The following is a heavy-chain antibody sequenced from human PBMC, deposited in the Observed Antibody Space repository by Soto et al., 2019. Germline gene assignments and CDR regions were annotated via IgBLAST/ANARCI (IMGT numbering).Heavy chain of an antibody. CDR2: IYYSGST. J-gene: IGHJ6*03. Sequence: PSETLSLTCTVSGGSISSSSYYWGWIRQPPGKGLEWIGSIYYSGSTYYNPSLKSRVTISVDTSKNRFSLKLSSVTAADTAVYYCARLSDGYCSSTSCYSYYYYYMDVWGKGTTVTVSS. V-gene: IGHV4-39*01. CDR3: ARLSDGYCSSTSCYSYYYYYMDV. D-gene: IGHD2-2*01. CDR1: GGSISSSSYY.